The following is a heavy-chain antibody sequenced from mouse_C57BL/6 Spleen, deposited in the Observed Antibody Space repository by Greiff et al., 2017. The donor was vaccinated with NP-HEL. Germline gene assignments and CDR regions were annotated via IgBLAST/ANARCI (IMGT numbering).Heavy chain of an antibody. D-gene: IGHD2-4*01. Sequence: EVQGVESGPELVKPGASVKISCKASGYSFTDYNMNWVKQSNGKSLEWIGVINPNYGTTSYNQKFKGKATLTVDQSSSTAYMQLNRLTSEDSAVYYRARGVVYYDYDSYYIDYWGKGTTLTVSS. J-gene: IGHJ2*01. CDR2: INPNYGTT. CDR3: ARGVVYYDYDSYYIDY. V-gene: IGHV1-39*01. CDR1: GYSFTDYN.